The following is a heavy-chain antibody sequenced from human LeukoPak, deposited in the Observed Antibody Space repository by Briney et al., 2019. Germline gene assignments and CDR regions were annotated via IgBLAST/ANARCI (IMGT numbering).Heavy chain of an antibody. J-gene: IGHJ4*02. D-gene: IGHD3-22*01. CDR3: AKDLEGDTSGYYYVDY. CDR2: IIPILGIA. Sequence: GSSVKVSCKASGGTFSSYAISWVRQAPGQGLEWMGRIIPILGIANYAQKFQGRVAITADKSTSTAYMELSSLRAEDTAVYYCAKDLEGDTSGYYYVDYWGQGTLVTVSS. CDR1: GGTFSSYA. V-gene: IGHV1-69*04.